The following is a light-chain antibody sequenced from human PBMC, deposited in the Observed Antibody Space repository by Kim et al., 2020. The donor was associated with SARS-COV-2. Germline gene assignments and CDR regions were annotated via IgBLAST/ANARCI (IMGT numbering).Light chain of an antibody. CDR3: NSRDSNDNVV. CDR2: GKH. CDR1: SLRSYY. V-gene: IGLV3-19*01. Sequence: VALGQTVRITCQGDSLRSYYATWYQRKPGQAPILVIYGKHNRPSGIPDRFSGSSSGNTASLTITGTQAGDEADYYCNSRDSNDNVVFGGGTQLTVL. J-gene: IGLJ2*01.